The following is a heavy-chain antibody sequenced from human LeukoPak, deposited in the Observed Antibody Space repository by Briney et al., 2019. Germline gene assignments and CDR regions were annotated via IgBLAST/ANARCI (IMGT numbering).Heavy chain of an antibody. J-gene: IGHJ6*03. D-gene: IGHD3-10*01. Sequence: SVKVSCKASGGTFSSYAISWVRQAPGQGLEWMGGIIPIFGTANYAQKFQGRVTITTDESTSTAYMELSSLRSEDTAVYYCARERYYYGSGSYSYYYYYYMDVWGRGTTVTVSS. CDR1: GGTFSSYA. CDR2: IIPIFGTA. CDR3: ARERYYYGSGSYSYYYYYYMDV. V-gene: IGHV1-69*05.